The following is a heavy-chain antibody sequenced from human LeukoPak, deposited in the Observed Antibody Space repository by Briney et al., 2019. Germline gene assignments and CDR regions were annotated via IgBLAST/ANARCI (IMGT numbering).Heavy chain of an antibody. CDR1: GFTFSRYW. Sequence: GGSLRLSCAASGFTFSRYWMSWVRQAPGKGLEWVANIKEDGGEKFHVDSVKGRFTISRDNSNNTLYLQMNSLRAEDTAVYYCALIDYWGQGTLVTVSS. CDR3: ALIDY. V-gene: IGHV3-7*01. CDR2: IKEDGGEK. J-gene: IGHJ4*02.